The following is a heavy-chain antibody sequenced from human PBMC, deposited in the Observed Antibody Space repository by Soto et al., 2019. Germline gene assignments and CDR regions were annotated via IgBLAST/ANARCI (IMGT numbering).Heavy chain of an antibody. V-gene: IGHV3-9*01. D-gene: IGHD3-9*01. CDR1: GFTFDDYA. J-gene: IGHJ4*02. Sequence: ESGGGLVQPGRSLRLSCAVSGFTFDDYAMHWVRQAPGKGLEWVAGIGWNSDSIGYGDSVKGRFTISRDNAKNSLYQQMNSLRVDDTALYYCAKGLRYQLLSVRPHGVLDCWGQGALVTVSS. CDR2: IGWNSDSI. CDR3: AKGLRYQLLSVRPHGVLDC.